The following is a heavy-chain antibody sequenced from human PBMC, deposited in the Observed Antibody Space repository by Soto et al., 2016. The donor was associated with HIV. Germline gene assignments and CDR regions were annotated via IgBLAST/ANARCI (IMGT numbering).Heavy chain of an antibody. D-gene: IGHD5-12*01. J-gene: IGHJ4*02. Sequence: EVQLVESGGGLVQPGGSLRLSCAASGFTFNNYWMHWVRQAPGKGLMWVSRINSDGSTTTYADSVKGRFTISRDNAKNALYLQMNSLRVEDTAVYYCARVGGYNSPLGYWGQGTLVTVSS. V-gene: IGHV3-74*01. CDR1: GFTFNNYW. CDR2: INSDGSTT. CDR3: ARVGGYNSPLGY.